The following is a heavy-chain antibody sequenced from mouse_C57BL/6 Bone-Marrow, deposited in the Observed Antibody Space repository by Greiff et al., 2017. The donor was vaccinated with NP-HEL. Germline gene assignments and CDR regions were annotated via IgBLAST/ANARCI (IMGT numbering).Heavy chain of an antibody. J-gene: IGHJ3*01. V-gene: IGHV5-15*04. CDR1: GFTFSDYG. Sequence: EVKLVESGGGLVQPGGSLKLSCAASGFTFSDYGMAWVRQAPRKGPEWVAFISNLAYSIYYADTVTGRFTISRENAKNTLYLEMSSLRSEDTAMYYCARLYSSSPFAYWGQGTLVTVSA. CDR2: ISNLAYSI. D-gene: IGHD1-1*01. CDR3: ARLYSSSPFAY.